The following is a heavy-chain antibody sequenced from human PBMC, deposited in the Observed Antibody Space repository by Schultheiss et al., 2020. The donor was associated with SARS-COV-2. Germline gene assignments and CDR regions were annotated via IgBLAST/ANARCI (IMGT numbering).Heavy chain of an antibody. V-gene: IGHV3-11*01. Sequence: GGSLRLSCAASGFTFSDYYMSWIRQAPGKGLEWVSAISGSGGSTYYADSVKGRFTISRDNAKNSLYLQMNSLRAEDTALYYCARDSRSSEMWFDPWGQGTLVTVSS. D-gene: IGHD3-22*01. CDR1: GFTFSDYY. J-gene: IGHJ5*02. CDR3: ARDSRSSEMWFDP. CDR2: ISGSGGST.